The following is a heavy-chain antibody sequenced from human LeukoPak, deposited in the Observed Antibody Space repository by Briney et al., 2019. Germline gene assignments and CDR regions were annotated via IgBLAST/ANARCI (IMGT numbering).Heavy chain of an antibody. Sequence: SETLSLTCTVSGGSISTYFWGWIRQPPGKGLEWIGYIYYSGTTNYNPSLKSRVTVSLDTSKSQFSLKLSSVTAADTAVYYCARGKKDDSGSYPVDYWGQGTLVTVSS. CDR3: ARGKKDDSGSYPVDY. CDR2: IYYSGTT. J-gene: IGHJ4*02. D-gene: IGHD3-10*01. V-gene: IGHV4-59*01. CDR1: GGSISTYF.